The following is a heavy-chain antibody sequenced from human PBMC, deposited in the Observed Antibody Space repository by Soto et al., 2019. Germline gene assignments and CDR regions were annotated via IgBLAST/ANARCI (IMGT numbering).Heavy chain of an antibody. J-gene: IGHJ4*02. Sequence: QVQLVQSGAEVKKPGASVKVSCKASGYTFTSFDINWVRQAPGQGLEWMGWVNPATGNTGYAQKFQGRVTMTRNTSINTAYMELSSLRSEDTAVYFCARGGDTSTWYDLDYWGQGALVTVSS. CDR3: ARGGDTSTWYDLDY. D-gene: IGHD6-13*01. V-gene: IGHV1-8*01. CDR1: GYTFTSFD. CDR2: VNPATGNT.